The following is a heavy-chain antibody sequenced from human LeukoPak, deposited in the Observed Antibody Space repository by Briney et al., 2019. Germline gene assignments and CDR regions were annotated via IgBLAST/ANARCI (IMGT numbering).Heavy chain of an antibody. CDR2: IYYSGST. CDR1: GVYISSYY. CDR3: ATMGDVDY. D-gene: IGHD2-21*01. Sequence: AETLSLTCTVSGVYISSYYWSWLRQPPGKGVEWVGYIYYSGSTNYNPSLKSRVTISVDTSKNQFSLKLSSVTAADTAVYYCATMGDVDYWGQGTLVTASS. V-gene: IGHV4-59*01. J-gene: IGHJ4*02.